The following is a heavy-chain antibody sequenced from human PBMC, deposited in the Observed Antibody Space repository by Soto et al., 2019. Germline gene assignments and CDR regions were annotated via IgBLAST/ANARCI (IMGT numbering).Heavy chain of an antibody. V-gene: IGHV3-23*01. D-gene: IGHD2-2*01. Sequence: GGSLRLSCAASGFTFSSYAMSWVRQAPGKGLEWVSAISGSGGSTYYADSVKGRFTISRDNSKNTLYLQMNSLRAEDTAVYYCAEYQLPSRSFDYWGQGTLVTVSS. J-gene: IGHJ4*02. CDR1: GFTFSSYA. CDR2: ISGSGGST. CDR3: AEYQLPSRSFDY.